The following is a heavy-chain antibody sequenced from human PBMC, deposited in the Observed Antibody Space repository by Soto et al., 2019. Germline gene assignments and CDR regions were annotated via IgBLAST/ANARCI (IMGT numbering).Heavy chain of an antibody. V-gene: IGHV3-21*04. J-gene: IGHJ4*02. CDR3: AKDQTNVTLFDY. CDR2: ISSTTNYI. CDR1: GFTFTRYS. Sequence: PGGSLRLSCAASGFTFTRYSMNWVRQAPGKGLEWVSSISSTTNYIYYGDSMKGRFTISRDNSRNTLYLQVNSLRAEDTAVYYCAKDQTNVTLFDYWGQGTLVTVSS. D-gene: IGHD2-21*02.